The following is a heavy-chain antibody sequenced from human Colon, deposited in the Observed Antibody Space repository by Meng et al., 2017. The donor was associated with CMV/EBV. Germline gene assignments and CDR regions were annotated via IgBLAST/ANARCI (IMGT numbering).Heavy chain of an antibody. CDR3: AKGREYIDFWSGFT. V-gene: IGHV3-23*01. CDR2: ISGGGTTT. D-gene: IGHD3-3*01. J-gene: IGHJ4*02. CDR1: GFTFSNYA. Sequence: GGSLRLSCEGSGFTFSNYAMSWVRQAPGKGLEWLSVISGGGTTTYYADSVKGRFTISRDNSKNTVYLQMNSLEAEDTALYYCAKGREYIDFWSGFTWSQGTLVTVSS.